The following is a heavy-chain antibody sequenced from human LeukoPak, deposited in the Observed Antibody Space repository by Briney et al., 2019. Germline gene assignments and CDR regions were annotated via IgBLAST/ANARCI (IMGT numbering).Heavy chain of an antibody. CDR1: GGSISSSYL. Sequence: PSETLSLTCAVSGGSISSSYLWSWVRQPPGKGLEWIGEISHSESTNYNPSLKSRVTISVDKSKNQFSLNLSSVSAADTAVYYCARDKRAAGSTVFDYWGQGTLVIVSS. CDR3: ARDKRAAGSTVFDY. V-gene: IGHV4-4*02. CDR2: ISHSEST. D-gene: IGHD6-13*01. J-gene: IGHJ4*02.